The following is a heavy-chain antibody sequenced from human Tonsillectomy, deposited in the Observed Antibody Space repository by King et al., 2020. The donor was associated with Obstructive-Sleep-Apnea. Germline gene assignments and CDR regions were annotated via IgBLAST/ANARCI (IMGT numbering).Heavy chain of an antibody. J-gene: IGHJ6*02. CDR2: IYYNGST. V-gene: IGHV4-31*03. D-gene: IGHD1-26*01. CDR3: ARDLRVPTRFSSGDPYYYYGLDV. Sequence: VQLQESGPGLVKPSQTLSLTCTVSGGSITSIGYYWNWIRQHPGKGLEWIGYIYYNGSTNYNPSLKSRVIISLDTSKSQFSLKLRSVTAADTAVYYCARDLRVPTRFSSGDPYYYYGLDVWGQGTTVTVSS. CDR1: GGSITSIGYY.